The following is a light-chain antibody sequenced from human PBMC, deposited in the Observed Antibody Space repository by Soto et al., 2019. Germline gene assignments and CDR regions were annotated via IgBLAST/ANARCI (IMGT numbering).Light chain of an antibody. CDR3: ATWDVSLSGYWV. J-gene: IGLJ3*02. V-gene: IGLV1-44*01. CDR1: WSKIGSNA. CDR2: GNG. Sequence: QSVLTQPPSASGAPGQRVSISWSGSWSKIGSNAVHWYQQVPGAAPKLLIYGNGQRASGVPDRFSDSKSDTSASLVISGLQSEHEGDYYCATWDVSLSGYWVFGGGTKLTVL.